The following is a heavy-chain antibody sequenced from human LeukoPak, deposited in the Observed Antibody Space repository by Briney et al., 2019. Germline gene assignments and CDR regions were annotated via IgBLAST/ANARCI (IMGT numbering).Heavy chain of an antibody. CDR1: GYTFTSYA. V-gene: IGHV1-46*01. Sequence: ASVKVSCKASGYTFTSYAMNWVRQAPGQGLEWMGIINPSGGSTSYAQKFQGRVTMTRDMSTSTVYMELSSLRSEDTAVYYCAREIAAAGTNGNQDDYWGQGTLVTVSS. CDR2: INPSGGST. J-gene: IGHJ4*02. D-gene: IGHD6-13*01. CDR3: AREIAAAGTNGNQDDY.